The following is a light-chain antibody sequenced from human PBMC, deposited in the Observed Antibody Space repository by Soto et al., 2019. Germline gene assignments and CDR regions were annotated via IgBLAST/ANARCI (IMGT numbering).Light chain of an antibody. J-gene: IGLJ1*01. CDR1: SSDVGAYDY. CDR2: EIN. CDR3: SSFAGSNNFPYV. V-gene: IGLV2-8*01. Sequence: QSALTQPPSASWSPGQSVTISCTGTSSDVGAYDYVSWYQQHPGKAPKLMIYEINKRPSGVPDRFSGSKSGNTASLTVSGLQAEDEADYYCSSFAGSNNFPYVFGTGTKVTVL.